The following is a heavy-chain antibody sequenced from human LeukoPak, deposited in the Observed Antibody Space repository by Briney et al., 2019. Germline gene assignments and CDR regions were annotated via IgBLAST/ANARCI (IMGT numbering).Heavy chain of an antibody. V-gene: IGHV2-5*02. CDR3: AHRSIAARAHGPRFDY. CDR1: GFSLSTSGVG. J-gene: IGHJ4*02. D-gene: IGHD6-6*01. Sequence: ESGPTLVKPTQTLTLTCTFSGFSLSTSGVGVGWIRQPPGKALEWLALIYWDDDKRYSPSLKSRLTITKDTSKNQVVLTMTNMDPVDTATYYCAHRSIAARAHGPRFDYWGQGTLVTVSS. CDR2: IYWDDDK.